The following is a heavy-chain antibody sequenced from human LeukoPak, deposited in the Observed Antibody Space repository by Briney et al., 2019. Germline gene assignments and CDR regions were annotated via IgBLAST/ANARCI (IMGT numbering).Heavy chain of an antibody. V-gene: IGHV3-53*01. D-gene: IGHD2-8*01. CDR2: VYSGGST. Sequence: PGGSLRLSCAASGVTLSTYAMSWARQAPGKGLEWVSVVYSGGSTYYADSVKGRFTISRDNSKNTLYLQMNSLRAEDTAVYYCARGVTNWFDPWGQGTLVTVSS. CDR3: ARGVTNWFDP. CDR1: GVTLSTYA. J-gene: IGHJ5*02.